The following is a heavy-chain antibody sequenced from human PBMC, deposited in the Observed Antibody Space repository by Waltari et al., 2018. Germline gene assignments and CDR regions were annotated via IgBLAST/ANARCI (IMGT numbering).Heavy chain of an antibody. J-gene: IGHJ4*02. Sequence: EVQLLESGGGLVQPGGSLRLSCAASGFTFSSYAMSWVSQAPGKGLEWVSVIYSGGSSTYYADSVKGRFTISRDNSKNTLYLQMNSLRAEDTAVYYCARGTETADYFDYWGQGTLVTVSS. CDR1: GFTFSSYA. D-gene: IGHD3-16*01. CDR3: ARGTETADYFDY. CDR2: IYSGGSST. V-gene: IGHV3-23*03.